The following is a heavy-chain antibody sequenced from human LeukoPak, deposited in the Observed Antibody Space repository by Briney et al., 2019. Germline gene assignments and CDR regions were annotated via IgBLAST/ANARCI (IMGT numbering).Heavy chain of an antibody. CDR2: IYYSGST. CDR1: GVSIRSSSFY. J-gene: IGHJ4*02. V-gene: IGHV4-39*01. CDR3: ARGLRWDLTISGTSTFDY. D-gene: IGHD1-26*01. Sequence: SETLSLTCSVSGVSIRSSSFYWGWIRQPPGKGLEWIGSIYYSGSTYYRPSLKSRVTMSVDTSKNQFSLRLSSVTAADTAVYYCARGLRWDLTISGTSTFDYWGQGSLITVSS.